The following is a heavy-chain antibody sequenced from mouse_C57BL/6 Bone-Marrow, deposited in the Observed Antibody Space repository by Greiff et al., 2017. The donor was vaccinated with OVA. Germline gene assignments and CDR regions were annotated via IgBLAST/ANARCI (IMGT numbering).Heavy chain of an antibody. CDR2: ISDGGSYT. V-gene: IGHV5-4*01. Sequence: EVQLVESGGGLVKPGGSLKLSCAASGFTFSSYAMSWVRQTPEKRLEWVATISDGGSYTYYPDNVKGRFTISRDNAKNNLYLQMSHLKSEDTAMYYCARGAYGSGDFGYWGQGTTLTVSS. CDR1: GFTFSSYA. CDR3: ARGAYGSGDFGY. D-gene: IGHD1-1*01. J-gene: IGHJ2*01.